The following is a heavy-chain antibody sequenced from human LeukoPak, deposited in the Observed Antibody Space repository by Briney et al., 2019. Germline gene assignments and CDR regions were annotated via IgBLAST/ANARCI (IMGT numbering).Heavy chain of an antibody. CDR3: ARGRAIVATRLDY. CDR2: IIPILGIA. CDR1: GGTVSSYA. Sequence: GASVKVSCKASGGTVSSYAISWVRQAPGQGLEWMGRIIPILGIANYAQKFQGRVTITADKSTSTAYMELSSLRSEDTAVYYCARGRAIVATRLDYWGQGTLVTVSS. J-gene: IGHJ4*02. D-gene: IGHD5-12*01. V-gene: IGHV1-69*04.